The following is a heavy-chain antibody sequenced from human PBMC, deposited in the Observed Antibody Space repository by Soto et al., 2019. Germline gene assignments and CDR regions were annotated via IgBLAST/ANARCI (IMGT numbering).Heavy chain of an antibody. D-gene: IGHD3-3*01. CDR3: AREGYDFWSGYRTSYYGMDV. CDR2: IWYDGSNK. CDR1: GFTFSSYG. Sequence: GGSLRLSCAASGFTFSSYGMHWVRQAPGKGLEWVAVIWYDGSNKYYADSVKGRFTISRDNSKNTLYLQMNSLRAEDTAVYYCAREGYDFWSGYRTSYYGMDVWGQGTTLTVSS. V-gene: IGHV3-33*01. J-gene: IGHJ6*02.